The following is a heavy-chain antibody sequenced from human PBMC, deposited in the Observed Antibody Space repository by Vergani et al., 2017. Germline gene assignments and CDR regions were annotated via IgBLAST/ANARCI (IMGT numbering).Heavy chain of an antibody. CDR3: AKSLYESSGSQYGWFDP. CDR2: FDPEDDET. Sequence: QVQLVQSGAEVKKPGASVKVSCKVSGYTLTELSMHWVRQAPGKGLEWMGGFDPEDDETIYAQKFQGRVTMTEDTSTDTAYMELSSLRSDDTAVYYCAKSLYESSGSQYGWFDPWGQGTLVTVSS. CDR1: GYTLTELS. V-gene: IGHV1-24*01. J-gene: IGHJ5*02. D-gene: IGHD3-22*01.